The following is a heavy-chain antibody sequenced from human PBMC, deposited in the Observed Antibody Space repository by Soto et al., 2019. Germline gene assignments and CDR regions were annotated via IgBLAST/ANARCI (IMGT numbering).Heavy chain of an antibody. CDR3: ATRAGGGGAFDF. J-gene: IGHJ3*01. V-gene: IGHV3-48*03. D-gene: IGHD3-10*01. CDR1: GFTFSRYE. CDR2: IHSSATTI. Sequence: EVKLVESGGGLVQPGGSLRLSCAASGFTFSRYEMNWVRQAPGKGLEWIAYIHSSATTIYYADSVKGRFTISRDNAKNPLCLQLNSLSAEDTAVYYCATRAGGGGAFDFWGQGTMVTVSS.